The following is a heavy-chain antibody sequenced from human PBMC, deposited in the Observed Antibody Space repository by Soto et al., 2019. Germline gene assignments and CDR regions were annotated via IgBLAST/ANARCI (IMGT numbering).Heavy chain of an antibody. CDR3: ERGGLLWFGEQANYYYGMDV. CDR1: GYSFTSYW. D-gene: IGHD3-10*01. J-gene: IGHJ6*02. CDR2: IYPGDSDT. Sequence: PGESLKISCKGSGYSFTSYWIGWVRQMPGKGLEWMGIIYPGDSDTRYSPSFQGQVTISADKSISTAYLQWSSLKASDTAMYYCERGGLLWFGEQANYYYGMDVWSQGTMVTVSS. V-gene: IGHV5-51*01.